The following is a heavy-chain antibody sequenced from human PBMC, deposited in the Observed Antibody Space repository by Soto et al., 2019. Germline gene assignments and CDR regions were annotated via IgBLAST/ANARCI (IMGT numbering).Heavy chain of an antibody. D-gene: IGHD5-12*01. Sequence: GGSLRLSCAASGFTFSSHWMSWVRQAPGKGLEWVANIKQDGSEKYYVDSVKGRFTISRDNAKNSLYLQMNSLRAEDTAVYYCAREKLMVGYTGGEFDYWGQGTLVTVSS. CDR3: AREKLMVGYTGGEFDY. J-gene: IGHJ4*02. CDR2: IKQDGSEK. V-gene: IGHV3-7*05. CDR1: GFTFSSHW.